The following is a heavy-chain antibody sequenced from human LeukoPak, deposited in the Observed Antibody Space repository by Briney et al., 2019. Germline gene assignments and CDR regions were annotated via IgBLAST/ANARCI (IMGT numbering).Heavy chain of an antibody. CDR2: ISYDGSNK. V-gene: IGHV3-30-3*01. CDR1: GFTFSSYA. CDR3: ASFTLNAQDDWFDP. Sequence: PGGSLRLSCAASGFTFSSYAMHWVRQAPGKGLEWVAVISYDGSNKYYADSVKGRFTISRDNSKNTLYLQMNSLRAEDTAVYYCASFTLNAQDDWFDPWGQGTLVTVSS. J-gene: IGHJ5*02.